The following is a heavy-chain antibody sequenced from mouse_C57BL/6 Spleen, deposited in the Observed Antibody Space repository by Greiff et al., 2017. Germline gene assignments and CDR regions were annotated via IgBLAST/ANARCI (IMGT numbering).Heavy chain of an antibody. CDR2: ISSGGSYT. D-gene: IGHD1-1*01. CDR3: ARHYYYGSKGYFDV. J-gene: IGHJ1*03. Sequence: EVQVVESGGDLVKPGGSLKLSCAASGFTFSSYGMSWVRQTPDKRLEWVATISSGGSYTYYPDSVKGRFTISRDNAKNTLYLQMSSLKSEDTAMYYFARHYYYGSKGYFDVWGTGTTVTVSS. CDR1: GFTFSSYG. V-gene: IGHV5-6*01.